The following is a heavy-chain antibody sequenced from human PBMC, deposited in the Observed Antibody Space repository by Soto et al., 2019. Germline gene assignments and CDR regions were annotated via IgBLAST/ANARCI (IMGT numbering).Heavy chain of an antibody. D-gene: IGHD6-19*01. CDR1: GFTFRDYW. CDR3: TRDFSLWNGGVWYDAFDI. J-gene: IGHJ3*02. Sequence: EVQVVESGGNLVQPGGSLRLSCAASGFTFRDYWMTWVRQAPGKGLEWLANIKQDGSGKHYVDSVEGRFSISRDNAKNSLYLEMDSLRAEDTAVYYCTRDFSLWNGGVWYDAFDIWGQGTMVTVSS. CDR2: IKQDGSGK. V-gene: IGHV3-7*01.